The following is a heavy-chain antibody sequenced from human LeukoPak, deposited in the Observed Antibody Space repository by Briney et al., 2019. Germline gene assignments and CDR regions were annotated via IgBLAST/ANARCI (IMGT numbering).Heavy chain of an antibody. CDR3: ARGGDIVVVPVAYFDY. J-gene: IGHJ4*02. D-gene: IGHD2-2*01. V-gene: IGHV5-51*01. CDR2: IYPGDSDT. CDR1: GYSFTSYW. Sequence: GESLKISCKGSGYSFTSYWIGWVRQMPGKGLEWMGIIYPGDSDTRYSPSFQGQVTISADKSISTAYLQWSSLKASDTAMYYCARGGDIVVVPVAYFDYWGQGTLVTVSS.